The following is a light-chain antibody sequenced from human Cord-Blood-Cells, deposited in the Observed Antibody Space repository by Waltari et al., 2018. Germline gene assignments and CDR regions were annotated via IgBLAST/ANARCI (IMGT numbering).Light chain of an antibody. J-gene: IGKJ4*01. V-gene: IGKV3-11*01. CDR1: QSVSIY. Sequence: EIVLTQSPATLSLSPGERATLSCRASQSVSIYLAWYQQNPGQAPRLLIYDASNRATGIPARFSGSGSGTDSTLTISSLEPEDFAVYYCQQRSNWPPVTFGGGTKVEIK. CDR3: QQRSNWPPVT. CDR2: DAS.